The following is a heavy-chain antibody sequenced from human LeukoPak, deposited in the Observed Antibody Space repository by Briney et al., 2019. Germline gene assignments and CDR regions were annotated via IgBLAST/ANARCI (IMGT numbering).Heavy chain of an antibody. J-gene: IGHJ4*02. V-gene: IGHV4-59*12. CDR3: ARAFSSSLRIFDY. D-gene: IGHD6-13*01. CDR2: IYFSGTT. Sequence: SEILSLTCTLSGGSISSYYWSWIRQPPGKGLEYIGYIYFSGTTNYNPSLKSRVTMSVDAPKNQFSLKLSSVTAADTAVYYCARAFSSSLRIFDYWGQGTLVTVSS. CDR1: GGSISSYY.